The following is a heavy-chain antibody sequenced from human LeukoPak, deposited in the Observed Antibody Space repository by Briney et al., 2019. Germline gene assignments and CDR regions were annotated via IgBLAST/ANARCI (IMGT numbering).Heavy chain of an antibody. V-gene: IGHV6-1*01. CDR1: GDSVSSDSAA. J-gene: IGHJ2*01. Sequence: SQTLSLTCAISGDSVSSDSAAWNWIRQSPSRCLEWLGRTYHRSKWSNDYAVSVKRRIIINPDTSKNQFSLQLNSVTPEDTAVYYCAGGLLYFDLWGRGTLVTVSS. CDR2: TYHRSKWSN. CDR3: AGGLLYFDL.